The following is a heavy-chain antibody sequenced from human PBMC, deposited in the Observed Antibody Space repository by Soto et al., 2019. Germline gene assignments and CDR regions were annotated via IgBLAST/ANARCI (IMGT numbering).Heavy chain of an antibody. V-gene: IGHV3-23*01. CDR2: ISGSGGST. CDR3: AKEGSGQWLVRRGDY. CDR1: GFTFSSYA. D-gene: IGHD6-19*01. Sequence: GGSLRLSCAASGFTFSSYAMSWVRQAPGKGLEWVSAISGSGGSTYYADSVKGRFTISRDNSKNTLYLQMNSLGAEDTAVYYCAKEGSGQWLVRRGDYWGQGTLVTVSS. J-gene: IGHJ4*02.